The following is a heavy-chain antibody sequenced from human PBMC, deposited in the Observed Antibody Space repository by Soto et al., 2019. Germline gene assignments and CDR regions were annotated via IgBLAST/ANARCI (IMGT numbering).Heavy chain of an antibody. CDR2: ISAYNGNT. J-gene: IGHJ6*02. D-gene: IGHD2-15*01. V-gene: IGHV1-18*01. Sequence: ASVKVSCKASGYTFTSYGISWVRQAPGQGLEWMGWISAYNGNTNYAQKLQGRVTMTTDTSTSTAYMELRSLRSDDTAVYYCARDPGVVAATSYYYYYYGMDVWGQGTTVTAP. CDR1: GYTFTSYG. CDR3: ARDPGVVAATSYYYYYYGMDV.